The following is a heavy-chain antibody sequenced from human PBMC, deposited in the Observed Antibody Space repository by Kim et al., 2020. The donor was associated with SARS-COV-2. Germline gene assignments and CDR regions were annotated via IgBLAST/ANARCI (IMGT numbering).Heavy chain of an antibody. CDR2: IIPIFGTA. Sequence: SVKVSCKASGGTFSSYAISWVRQAPGQGLEWMGGIIPIFGTANYAQKFQGRVTITADESTSTAYMELSSLRSEDTAEYYCASGGSGSYFYNWFDPWGLGTLVTVST. CDR3: ASGGSGSYFYNWFDP. D-gene: IGHD3-10*01. J-gene: IGHJ5*02. CDR1: GGTFSSYA. V-gene: IGHV1-69*13.